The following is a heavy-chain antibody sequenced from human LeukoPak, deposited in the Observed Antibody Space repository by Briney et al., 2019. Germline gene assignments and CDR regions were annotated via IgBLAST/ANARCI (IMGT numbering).Heavy chain of an antibody. CDR2: ITYDGSVE. V-gene: IGHV3-30*14. Sequence: GGSLRLSCAASEFKFKNYAMFWVRQTPGKGLEWVAFITYDGSVEYYPDSVRGRFTISRDNSKNTLYLQMNSLRAEDTAVYYCARDGEGDAFDIWGQGTMVAVSS. J-gene: IGHJ3*02. CDR3: ARDGEGDAFDI. CDR1: EFKFKNYA. D-gene: IGHD2-21*01.